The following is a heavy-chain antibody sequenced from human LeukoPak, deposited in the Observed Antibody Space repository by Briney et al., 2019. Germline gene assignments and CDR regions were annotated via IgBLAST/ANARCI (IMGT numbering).Heavy chain of an antibody. CDR2: IYPGDSDT. CDR3: ARPGYSSNWPFDY. CDR1: GYNFTNYW. J-gene: IGHJ4*02. V-gene: IGHV5-51*01. Sequence: GESLKISCKGSGYNFTNYWVAWVRQMPGKGLEWMGIIYPGDSDTRYSPSFQGQVTISADKSISTAYLQWSSLKASDTAMYYCARPGYSSNWPFDYWGQGTLVTVSS. D-gene: IGHD6-13*01.